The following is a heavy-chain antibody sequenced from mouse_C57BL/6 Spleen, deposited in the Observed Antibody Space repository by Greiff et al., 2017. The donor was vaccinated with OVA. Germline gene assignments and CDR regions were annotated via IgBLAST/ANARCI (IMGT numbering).Heavy chain of an antibody. V-gene: IGHV1-20*01. CDR3: ARNGFDY. CDR2: INPYNGDT. J-gene: IGHJ2*01. CDR1: GYSFTGYF. Sequence: EVQLQQSGPELVKPGASVKISCKASGYSFTGYFMNWVMQSHGQSLEWIGRINPYNGDTFYNQKFKGKATLTVDKSSSTAHMELRSLTSEDSAVYYCARNGFDYWGQGTTLTVSS.